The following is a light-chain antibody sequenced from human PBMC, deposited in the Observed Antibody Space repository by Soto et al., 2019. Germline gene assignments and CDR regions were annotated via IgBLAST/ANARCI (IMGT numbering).Light chain of an antibody. Sequence: QSVLTQPPSVSEAPRQRVTISCSGSSSNIGNNAVNWYQQLPGKAPKLLIYSDDLLPSGVSDRFSGSKSGTSASLAISGLQSEDEADYYCAAWDDSLNWVFGGGTQLTVL. CDR2: SDD. V-gene: IGLV1-36*01. J-gene: IGLJ3*02. CDR1: SSNIGNNA. CDR3: AAWDDSLNWV.